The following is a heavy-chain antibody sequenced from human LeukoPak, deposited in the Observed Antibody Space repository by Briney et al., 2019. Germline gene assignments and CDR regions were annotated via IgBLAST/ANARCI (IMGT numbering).Heavy chain of an antibody. CDR1: GFTFSSYG. J-gene: IGHJ6*02. CDR2: ISYDGSNK. V-gene: IGHV3-30*18. D-gene: IGHD1-26*01. Sequence: GGSLRLSCAASGFTFSSYGMHWVRQAPGKGLEWVAVISYDGSNKYYADSVKGRFTISRDNSKNTLYLQMNSLRAEDTAVYYCAKESYSGSYLFYYYGMDVWGQGTTVTVSS. CDR3: AKESYSGSYLFYYYGMDV.